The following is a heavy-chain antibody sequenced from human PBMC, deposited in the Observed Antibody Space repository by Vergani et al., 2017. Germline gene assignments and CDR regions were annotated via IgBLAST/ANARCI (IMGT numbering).Heavy chain of an antibody. V-gene: IGHV3-23*01. J-gene: IGHJ4*02. Sequence: EVQLLESGGGLVQPGGSLRLSCAASGFTFSSYAMSWVRQAPGKGLEWVSAISGSGGSTYYADSVKGRFTISRDNSKNTLYLQMNSLRAEDTAVYYCAKAVSPPTYYYGSGSKAPYYCDYWGQGTLVTVSS. CDR1: GFTFSSYA. D-gene: IGHD3-10*01. CDR2: ISGSGGST. CDR3: AKAVSPPTYYYGSGSKAPYYCDY.